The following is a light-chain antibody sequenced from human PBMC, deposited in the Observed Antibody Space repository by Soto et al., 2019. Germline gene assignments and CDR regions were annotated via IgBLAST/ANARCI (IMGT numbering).Light chain of an antibody. V-gene: IGLV1-47*02. CDR3: AAWDDSLSGLI. Sequence: QSVLTQPPSASGTPGQRVTISCSGSSSNIESNYVYWYQQLPGTAPKLLIYSNNQRPSGVPDRFSGSKSGTSASLAISGLRSEGEADYYCAAWDDSLSGLIFGGGTKLTVL. CDR2: SNN. CDR1: SSNIESNY. J-gene: IGLJ2*01.